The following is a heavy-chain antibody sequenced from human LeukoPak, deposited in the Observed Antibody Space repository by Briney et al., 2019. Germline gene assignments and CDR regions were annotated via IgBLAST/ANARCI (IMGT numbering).Heavy chain of an antibody. V-gene: IGHV1-8*01. J-gene: IGHJ6*03. Sequence: GASVKVRCKAAGYTFTSYEMSWVRQAAGQGLERMEWMNPNSGNTGYAQKFQGRVTMTRNTSISTAYMELSSLRSEDTAVYYCARAGSSSVHYYYYMDVWGKGTTVTVSS. CDR1: GYTFTSYE. CDR3: ARAGSSSVHYYYYMDV. D-gene: IGHD6-6*01. CDR2: MNPNSGNT.